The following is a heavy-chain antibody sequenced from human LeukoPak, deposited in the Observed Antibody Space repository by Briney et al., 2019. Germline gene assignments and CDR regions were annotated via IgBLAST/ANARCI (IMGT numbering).Heavy chain of an antibody. Sequence: SVKVSCKASGGTFSSYAISWVRQAPGQGLEWMGGIIPIFGTANYAQKFQGRVTITTDESTSTAYMELSSLRSEDTAVYYCARGSGYGGNSIYFDYWGQGTLVTVSS. CDR3: ARGSGYGGNSIYFDY. CDR1: GGTFSSYA. CDR2: IIPIFGTA. D-gene: IGHD4-23*01. V-gene: IGHV1-69*05. J-gene: IGHJ4*02.